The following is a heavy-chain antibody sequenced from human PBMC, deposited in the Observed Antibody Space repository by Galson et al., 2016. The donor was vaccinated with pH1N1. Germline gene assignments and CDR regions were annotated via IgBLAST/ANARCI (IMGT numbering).Heavy chain of an antibody. CDR3: ARTVTPLGAAFDI. V-gene: IGHV1-46*01. CDR2: INPSGGST. Sequence: SVKVSCKASGYTFTSYYMHWVRQAPGQGLEWMGIINPSGGSTSYAQKFQGGVTMTRDTSTSTVYRGLSSLRSEDTAVYYCARTVTPLGAAFDIWGQGTMVTVSS. CDR1: GYTFTSYY. J-gene: IGHJ3*02. D-gene: IGHD4-17*01.